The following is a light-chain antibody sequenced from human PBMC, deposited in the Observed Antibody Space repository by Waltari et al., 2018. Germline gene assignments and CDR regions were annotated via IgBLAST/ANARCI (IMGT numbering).Light chain of an antibody. CDR2: DDS. Sequence: SYVVTQSPLMSVAPGQTARITCERNNIGTKTVHWYQRKPGQAPVLVVYDDSARPSGIPERFSGSNSGNTATLTISRVEGGDEADYFCHVWDSSSDHPVVFGGGTKLTVL. J-gene: IGLJ2*01. CDR1: NIGTKT. V-gene: IGLV3-21*02. CDR3: HVWDSSSDHPVV.